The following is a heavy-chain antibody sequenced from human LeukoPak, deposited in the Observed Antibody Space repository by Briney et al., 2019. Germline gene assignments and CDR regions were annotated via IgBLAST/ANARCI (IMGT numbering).Heavy chain of an antibody. V-gene: IGHV1-2*02. CDR2: INPNSGDT. Sequence: ASVKVSYKASVYTFTGYYMHWVRQAPRQGLEWMGWINPNSGDTNYAQKFQGRVSMTRDTSISTAYMDLSGLRSDDTALYYCARGLGWDSGTYLGAWGQGTLVTVSS. D-gene: IGHD1-26*01. CDR1: VYTFTGYY. J-gene: IGHJ5*02. CDR3: ARGLGWDSGTYLGA.